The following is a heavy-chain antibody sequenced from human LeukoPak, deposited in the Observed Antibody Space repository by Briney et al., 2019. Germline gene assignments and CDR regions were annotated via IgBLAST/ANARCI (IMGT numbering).Heavy chain of an antibody. Sequence: GGSLRLSCAASGFTFSSYAMHWVRQAPGKGLEWVSSIHWRGGSTHYADSVKGRFTISRDNSKNTVYLQMSRLRAEVMAIYYCANRDWNPGYWGQGTLVSVSS. CDR3: ANRDWNPGY. CDR2: IHWRGGST. CDR1: GFTFSSYA. J-gene: IGHJ4*02. D-gene: IGHD1-1*01. V-gene: IGHV3-23*01.